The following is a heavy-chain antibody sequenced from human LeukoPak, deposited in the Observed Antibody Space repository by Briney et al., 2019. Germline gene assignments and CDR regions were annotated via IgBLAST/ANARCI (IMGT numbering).Heavy chain of an antibody. CDR2: IYYSGST. Sequence: PSETLSLTCTVSGGSISSSTHYWGWIRQPPGKGLEWIGSIYYSGSTYYNPSLKSRVTISVDASKNQFSLKLSSVTAADTAVYYCARRDWGQYYFDYWGQGTLVTVSS. J-gene: IGHJ4*02. V-gene: IGHV4-39*01. D-gene: IGHD7-27*01. CDR1: GGSISSSTHY. CDR3: ARRDWGQYYFDY.